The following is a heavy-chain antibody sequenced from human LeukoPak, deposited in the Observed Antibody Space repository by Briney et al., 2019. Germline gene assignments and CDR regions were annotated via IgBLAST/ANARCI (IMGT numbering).Heavy chain of an antibody. D-gene: IGHD5-12*01. Sequence: GGSLRLSCVASGFTFSSYWMHWVRQDPRKGLVWVSRINGDGRNINYADSVRGRFTISRDNAKNTLYLQMNSLRAEDTAVYYCAREGRDIVATVLDYWGQGTLVTVSS. CDR3: AREGRDIVATVLDY. J-gene: IGHJ4*02. V-gene: IGHV3-74*01. CDR1: GFTFSSYW. CDR2: INGDGRNI.